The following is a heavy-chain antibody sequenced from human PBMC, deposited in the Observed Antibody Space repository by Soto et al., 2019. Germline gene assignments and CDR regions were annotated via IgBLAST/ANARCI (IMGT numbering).Heavy chain of an antibody. V-gene: IGHV4-59*01. CDR3: ARAGRRYSSGWYEDY. Sequence: SDTLSLTCTVSGGSISSYYWSWIRQPPGKGLEWIGYIYYSGSTNYNPSLKSRVTISVDTSKNQFSLKLSSVTAADTAVYYCARAGRRYSSGWYEDYWGQGTLVTVSS. J-gene: IGHJ4*02. D-gene: IGHD6-19*01. CDR1: GGSISSYY. CDR2: IYYSGST.